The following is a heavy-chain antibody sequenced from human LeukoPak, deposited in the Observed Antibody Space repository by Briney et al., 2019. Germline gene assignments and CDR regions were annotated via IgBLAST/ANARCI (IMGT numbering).Heavy chain of an antibody. V-gene: IGHV4-61*01. Sequence: PSETLSLTCTVSGGSISSSSYYWSWIRQPPGKGLEWIGYIYYSGSTNYNPSLKSRVTISVDTSKNQFSLKLSSVTAADTAVYYRARVGYSGSYLNWFDPWGQGTLVTVSS. CDR3: ARVGYSGSYLNWFDP. D-gene: IGHD1-26*01. CDR2: IYYSGST. CDR1: GGSISSSSYY. J-gene: IGHJ5*02.